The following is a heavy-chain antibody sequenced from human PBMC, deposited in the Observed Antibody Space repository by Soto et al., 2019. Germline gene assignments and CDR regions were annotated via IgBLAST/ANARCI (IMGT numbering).Heavy chain of an antibody. D-gene: IGHD3-10*01. Sequence: EVQLVESGGGLVKPGGSLRLSCAASGFSFSDYAMNWVRQGPGKGLEWVASIDSRSTFIYYADSVRGRFTISRDNAKSSLYLQMSSLRVEDTAVYYCARDPLWFGEIGYFDYWGQGALVTVSS. J-gene: IGHJ4*02. CDR3: ARDPLWFGEIGYFDY. CDR2: IDSRSTFI. V-gene: IGHV3-21*02. CDR1: GFSFSDYA.